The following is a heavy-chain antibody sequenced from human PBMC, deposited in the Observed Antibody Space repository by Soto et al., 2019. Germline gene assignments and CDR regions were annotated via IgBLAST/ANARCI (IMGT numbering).Heavy chain of an antibody. CDR3: ASIRWGAFDI. CDR1: VYTFTDSS. CDR2: INPNSGGT. J-gene: IGHJ3*02. Sequence: SGQVSLKASVYTFTDSSMDRGRHAPGQGLEWIGRINPNSGGTNYAQKFQGRVTMTRDTSISTAYMELSRLRSDDTAVYYCASIRWGAFDIWGQGTMVTVSS. V-gene: IGHV1-2*06. D-gene: IGHD3-3*02.